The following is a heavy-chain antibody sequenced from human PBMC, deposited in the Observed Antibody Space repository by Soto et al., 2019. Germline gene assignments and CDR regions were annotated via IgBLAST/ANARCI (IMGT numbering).Heavy chain of an antibody. Sequence: QVQLQESGPGLVKPSQTLSLTCTVSGGSISSGDYFWSWIRQSPGKGLEWIGYISSIGSTYYNPSLKSRVSVSRDTSKNQFSLKLSSVTTTDTAVYYRARGLVIRPYYYHGMDVW. D-gene: IGHD3-9*01. J-gene: IGHJ6*01. CDR2: ISSIGST. CDR1: GGSISSGDYF. CDR3: ARGLVIRPYYYHGMDV. V-gene: IGHV4-30-4*01.